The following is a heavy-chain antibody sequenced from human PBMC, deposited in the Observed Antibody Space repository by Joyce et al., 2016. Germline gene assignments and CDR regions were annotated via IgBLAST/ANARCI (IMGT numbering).Heavy chain of an antibody. CDR1: GFTFSNYG. J-gene: IGHJ3*02. CDR3: ARENSDTSDYGGIAI. CDR2: RWDDGSNK. D-gene: IGHD3-22*01. V-gene: IGHV3-33*01. Sequence: QVQLVESGGGVVQPGRSLRLSCAASGFTFSNYGMHWVRQAPGKGLEWVAGRWDDGSNKYYADSVQGRFSISRDNSKNTVSLQMNSLRAEDTAVYYCARENSDTSDYGGIAIWGQGTMVTVSS.